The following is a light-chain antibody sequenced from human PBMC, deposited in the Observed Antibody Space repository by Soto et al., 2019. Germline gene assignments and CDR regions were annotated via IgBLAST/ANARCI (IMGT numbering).Light chain of an antibody. CDR1: QSISSY. CDR2: AAS. Sequence: DIQMTQSPSSLSASVGDRVTITCRASQSISSYLNWYQQKPGKAHKLLIYAASSLQSGVQSRFSGSGSGTDFTLTIRSLEPEDFAVYYCKQRSNWPRTFGQGTKVDIK. J-gene: IGKJ1*01. CDR3: KQRSNWPRT. V-gene: IGKV1-39*01.